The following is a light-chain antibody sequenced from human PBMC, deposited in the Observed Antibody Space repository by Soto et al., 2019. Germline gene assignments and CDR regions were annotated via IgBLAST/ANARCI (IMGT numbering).Light chain of an antibody. V-gene: IGLV2-14*01. Sequence: QSVLTQPASVSGSPGQAVTISCTGPRRDIGDSNFISWYQHSPGKAPRLLIYDVNNRPSGVSKRFSGSKAGNTASLTISGLLDDDEADYFCASFRSGTILVFGSGTKLTVL. J-gene: IGLJ1*01. CDR3: ASFRSGTILV. CDR2: DVN. CDR1: RRDIGDSNF.